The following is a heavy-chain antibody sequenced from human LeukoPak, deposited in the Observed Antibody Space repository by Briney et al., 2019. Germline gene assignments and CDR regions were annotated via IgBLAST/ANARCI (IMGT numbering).Heavy chain of an antibody. D-gene: IGHD6-19*01. CDR1: GVSISSGGYY. J-gene: IGHJ4*02. CDR3: ARRGSGWFDY. V-gene: IGHV4-30-4*01. CDR2: ISYSGSP. Sequence: SETLSLTCTVSGVSISSGGYYWTWIRQPPGKGLEWIGHISYSGSPYHNPSLKSRLTISMDTSKNQFSLNLSSVTVADTAVYYCARRGSGWFDYWGQGTLVTVSS.